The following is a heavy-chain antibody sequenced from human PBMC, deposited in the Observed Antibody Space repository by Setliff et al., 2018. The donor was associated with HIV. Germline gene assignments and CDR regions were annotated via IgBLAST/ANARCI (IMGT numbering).Heavy chain of an antibody. J-gene: IGHJ3*01. Sequence: SETLSLTCSVSGDSIRNSRDYWGWIRQPPGKGLEWIGNIYYSGTTYYSPSLNSRVTISVDRSRNHFPRRLSAGTAADTALYYCEIELDNSDNSDPFDVWGQGTMVTVS. CDR3: EIELDNSDNSDPFDV. CDR1: GDSIRNSRDY. CDR2: IYYSGTT. V-gene: IGHV4-39*02. D-gene: IGHD4-4*01.